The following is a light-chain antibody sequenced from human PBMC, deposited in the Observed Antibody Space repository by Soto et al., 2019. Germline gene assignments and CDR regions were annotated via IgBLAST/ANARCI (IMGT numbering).Light chain of an antibody. J-gene: IGKJ4*01. Sequence: DVQMTQSPSSLSASVGDRVTISCRSSQNIGTHLNWYQHKPGRAPKLLIYAASTLQSEVQSRFSGSGSGTDFTLTISGLQPEEFATYSCQQSHSAPLTFGGGTKVEIK. CDR3: QQSHSAPLT. V-gene: IGKV1-39*01. CDR2: AAS. CDR1: QNIGTH.